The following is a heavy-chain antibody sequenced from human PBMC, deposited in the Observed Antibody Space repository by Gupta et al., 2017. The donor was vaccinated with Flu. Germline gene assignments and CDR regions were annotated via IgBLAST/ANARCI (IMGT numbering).Heavy chain of an antibody. CDR1: GDFLSSSTYY. CDR3: ARHGYDYVWGSYRSSFDY. Sequence: QLRLQESGPGLVKPSETLSLTCTVSGDFLSSSTYYWGWIRQPPGKGLAWIGSINYSGRTYDNPSLKSRVTISVDTSQNQFSLKLGSVTAADTAVYYCARHGYDYVWGSYRSSFDYWGQGSLVTVTS. D-gene: IGHD3-16*02. V-gene: IGHV4-39*01. CDR2: INYSGRT. J-gene: IGHJ4*02.